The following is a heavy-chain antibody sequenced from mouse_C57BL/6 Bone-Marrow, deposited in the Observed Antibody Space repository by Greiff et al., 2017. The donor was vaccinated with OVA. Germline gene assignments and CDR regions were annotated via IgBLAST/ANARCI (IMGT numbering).Heavy chain of an antibody. CDR3: ARRGDLYYFDY. CDR1: GYTFTDYY. J-gene: IGHJ2*01. Sequence: QVQLKQSGAELVRPGASVKLSCKASGYTFTDYYINWVKQRPGQGLEWIARIYPGSGNTYYNEKFKGKATLTAEKSSSTAYMQLSSLTSEDSAVYFCARRGDLYYFDYWGQGTTLTVSS. CDR2: IYPGSGNT. V-gene: IGHV1-76*01. D-gene: IGHD3-3*01.